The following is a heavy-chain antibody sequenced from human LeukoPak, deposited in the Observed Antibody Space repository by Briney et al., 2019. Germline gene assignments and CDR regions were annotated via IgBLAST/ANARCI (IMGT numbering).Heavy chain of an antibody. J-gene: IGHJ4*02. V-gene: IGHV3-23*01. D-gene: IGHD3-22*01. CDR2: ISGSGAST. Sequence: GGSLRLSCAASGFTFSSYAMSWVRQAPGKGLEWVSTISGSGASTYYADSVKGRFTISRDNSKNTLYLQTNSLRAEDTAVYYCAKQPGSVVDSSGSLSRHWGQGTLVTVSS. CDR1: GFTFSSYA. CDR3: AKQPGSVVDSSGSLSRH.